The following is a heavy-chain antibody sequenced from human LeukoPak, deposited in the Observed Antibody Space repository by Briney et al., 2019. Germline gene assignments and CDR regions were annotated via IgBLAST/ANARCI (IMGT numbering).Heavy chain of an antibody. Sequence: GGSLRLSCAASGFTFSSYGTHWVRQAPGKGLEWVAVIWYDGSNKYHADSVKGRLTISRDNSKNTLYLQMNSLRAEDTAVYYCARGYSSGSSGYFDLWGRGTLVTVSS. CDR1: GFTFSSYG. D-gene: IGHD6-19*01. CDR3: ARGYSSGSSGYFDL. J-gene: IGHJ2*01. V-gene: IGHV3-33*01. CDR2: IWYDGSNK.